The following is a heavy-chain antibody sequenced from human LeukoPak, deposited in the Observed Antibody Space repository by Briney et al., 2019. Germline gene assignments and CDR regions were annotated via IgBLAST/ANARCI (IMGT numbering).Heavy chain of an antibody. V-gene: IGHV1-18*01. D-gene: IGHD3-22*01. J-gene: IGHJ4*02. CDR3: ARELGYYDSSGYHYVLGY. CDR1: SYTFSSYG. Sequence: ASVKVSCKASSYTFSSYGISWVRQAPGQGFEWMGWISAYNGNTKYAQKYQGRVTMTTDTSTSTAYMEMRSLRSDDTAVYYCARELGYYDSSGYHYVLGYWGQGTLVSVSS. CDR2: ISAYNGNT.